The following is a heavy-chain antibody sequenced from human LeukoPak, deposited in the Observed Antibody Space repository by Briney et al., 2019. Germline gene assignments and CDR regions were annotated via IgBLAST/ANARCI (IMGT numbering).Heavy chain of an antibody. Sequence: SETLSLTCAVSGGSISSGGYSWSWIRQPPGKGLEWIGYIYHSGSTYYNPSLKSRVTISVDTSKNQFSLKLSSVTAADTAVYYCAGSLAAVRPDYWGQGTLVTVSS. J-gene: IGHJ4*02. V-gene: IGHV4-30-2*01. CDR1: GGSISSGGYS. CDR3: AGSLAAVRPDY. D-gene: IGHD6-13*01. CDR2: IYHSGST.